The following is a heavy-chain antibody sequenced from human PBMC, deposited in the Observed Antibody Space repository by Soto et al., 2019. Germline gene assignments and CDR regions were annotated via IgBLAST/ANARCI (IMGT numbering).Heavy chain of an antibody. D-gene: IGHD1-20*01. Sequence: ASVKVSCKASGGTFSSYTISWVRQAPGQGLEWMGRIIPILGIANYAQKFQGRVTITADKSTSTAYMELSSLRSEDTAVYYCARDYGITGTAYDAFDIWGQGTMVTV. V-gene: IGHV1-69*04. J-gene: IGHJ3*02. CDR2: IIPILGIA. CDR3: ARDYGITGTAYDAFDI. CDR1: GGTFSSYT.